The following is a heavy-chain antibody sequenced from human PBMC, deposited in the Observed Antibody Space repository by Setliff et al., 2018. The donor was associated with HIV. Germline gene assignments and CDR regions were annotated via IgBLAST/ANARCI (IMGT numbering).Heavy chain of an antibody. Sequence: GESLKISCVASGFTLSTYAAYWVRQAPGKGLEWVTVISYDGTNKYYADSVKGRFSISRDNSKNTVYLQMNNLKVDDTALYFCARDLDVSGSYDYWGQGTQVTVSS. J-gene: IGHJ4*02. CDR3: ARDLDVSGSYDY. CDR2: ISYDGTNK. D-gene: IGHD1-26*01. CDR1: GFTLSTYA. V-gene: IGHV3-30*04.